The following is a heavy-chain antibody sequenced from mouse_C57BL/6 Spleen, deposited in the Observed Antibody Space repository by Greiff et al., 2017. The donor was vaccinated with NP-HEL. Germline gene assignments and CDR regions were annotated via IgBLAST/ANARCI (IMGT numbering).Heavy chain of an antibody. J-gene: IGHJ1*03. CDR3: ARESNYGYFDV. CDR2: IYPSDSET. D-gene: IGHD1-3*01. CDR1: GYTFTSYW. V-gene: IGHV1-61*01. Sequence: QVQLQQPGAELVRPGSSVKLSCKASGYTFTSYWMDWVKQRPGQGLEWIGNIYPSDSETHYNQKFKDKATLTVDKSSSTAYMQLSSLTSEDSAVYYCARESNYGYFDVWGTGTTVTVSS.